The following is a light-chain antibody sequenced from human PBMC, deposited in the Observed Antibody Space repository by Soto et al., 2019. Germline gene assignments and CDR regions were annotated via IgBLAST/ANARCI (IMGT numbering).Light chain of an antibody. CDR3: QQYGNSRST. Sequence: EIALTQSPDTLSLSPGEIATLSCRASQSVSSSYLAWYQQTPGQAPRLVIYGTSNTATGIPDRFSGSGSGTDFTLTISRVEPEDFGVYYCQQYGNSRSTFGQGTKVEIK. CDR2: GTS. CDR1: QSVSSSY. V-gene: IGKV3-20*01. J-gene: IGKJ1*01.